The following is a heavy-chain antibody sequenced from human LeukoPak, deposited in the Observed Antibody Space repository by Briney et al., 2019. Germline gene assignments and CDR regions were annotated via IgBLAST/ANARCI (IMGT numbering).Heavy chain of an antibody. Sequence: GGCLRLSCAASGFTFSDYWMTWVRQVPGKGLEWVANVGRDGNEKNYVDSVEGRFTISRDNAKKSLDLEMNSLRVEDTALYYCAKVGTWELERVFENWGQGTLVTVSS. CDR1: GFTFSDYW. V-gene: IGHV3-7*01. J-gene: IGHJ4*02. D-gene: IGHD1-1*01. CDR2: VGRDGNEK. CDR3: AKVGTWELERVFEN.